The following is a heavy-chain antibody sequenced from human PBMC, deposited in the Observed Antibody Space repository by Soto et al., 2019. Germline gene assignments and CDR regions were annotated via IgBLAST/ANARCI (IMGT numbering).Heavy chain of an antibody. D-gene: IGHD5-18*01. V-gene: IGHV1-18*01. Sequence: QVQLVQSGTEVKKPGASVKVSCKTSGYTFTSYGIIWVRQAPGQGLEWMGLISPYNGDTIYARKFQGRVIVTADTATSTVYMELRSLRSDDTAVYYCVRDASSGYRGWWDPWGQGTLVTVSS. CDR1: GYTFTSYG. CDR2: ISPYNGDT. CDR3: VRDASSGYRGWWDP. J-gene: IGHJ5*02.